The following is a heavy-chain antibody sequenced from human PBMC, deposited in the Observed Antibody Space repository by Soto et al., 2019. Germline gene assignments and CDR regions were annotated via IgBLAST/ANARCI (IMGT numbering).Heavy chain of an antibody. CDR1: GFTFSSYA. Sequence: GGSLRLSCAASGFTFSSYAMSWVRQAPGKGLEWVSAIRSSGGSTYYGDSVKGRFTISRDNSKNTLYLQMNSLRAEDTAVYYCAKMITIFSGMDVWGQGTTVTVSS. D-gene: IGHD3-3*01. CDR3: AKMITIFSGMDV. CDR2: IRSSGGST. J-gene: IGHJ6*02. V-gene: IGHV3-23*01.